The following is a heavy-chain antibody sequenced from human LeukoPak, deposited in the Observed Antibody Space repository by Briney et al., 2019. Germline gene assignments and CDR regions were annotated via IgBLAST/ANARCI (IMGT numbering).Heavy chain of an antibody. D-gene: IGHD3-10*01. CDR3: ARDWGLWFGTRTSGWYFDL. CDR2: ISAYNGNT. V-gene: IGHV1-18*04. Sequence: GASVKVSCKASGYTFTSYGISWVRQAPGQGLEWMGWISAYNGNTNYAQKLQGRVTMTTDTPTSTAYMELGSLRSDDTAVYYCARDWGLWFGTRTSGWYFDLWGRGTLVTVSS. J-gene: IGHJ2*01. CDR1: GYTFTSYG.